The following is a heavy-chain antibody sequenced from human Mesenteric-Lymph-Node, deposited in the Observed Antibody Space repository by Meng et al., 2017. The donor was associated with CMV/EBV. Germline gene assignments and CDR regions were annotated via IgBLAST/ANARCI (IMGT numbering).Heavy chain of an antibody. CDR2: IKSKTDGGTT. J-gene: IGHJ3*02. V-gene: IGHV3-15*01. CDR1: GFTFSNAW. Sequence: GESLKISCAASGFTFSNAWMSWVRQAPGKGLEWVGRIKSKTDGGTTDYAAPVKGRFTISRDDSKNTLYLQMNSLKTEDTAVYYCTTESGVVIPPDAFDIWGQGTMVTVSS. D-gene: IGHD3-3*01. CDR3: TTESGVVIPPDAFDI.